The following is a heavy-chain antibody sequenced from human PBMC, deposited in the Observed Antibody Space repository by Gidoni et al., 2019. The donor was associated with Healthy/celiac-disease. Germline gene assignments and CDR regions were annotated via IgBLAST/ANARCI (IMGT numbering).Heavy chain of an antibody. V-gene: IGHV3-23*01. J-gene: IGHJ4*02. CDR1: GFTFSSYA. CDR2: ISGSGGST. Sequence: EVQLLESGGGLVQPGGYLRLSCAASGFTFSSYAMSWVRQAPGKGLELVSAISGSGGSTYYAASVKGRFTISRDNSKNTLYLQMNSLRAEDTAVYYCAKDNWNYVSYFDYWGQGTLVTVSS. D-gene: IGHD1-7*01. CDR3: AKDNWNYVSYFDY.